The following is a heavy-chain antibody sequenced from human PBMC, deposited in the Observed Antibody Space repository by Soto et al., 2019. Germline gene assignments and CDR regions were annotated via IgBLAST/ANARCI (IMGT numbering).Heavy chain of an antibody. Sequence: PGWSLRLPCAASGFTFSSNAMHWVCQSPGKGLEWVAVLSYDGSNKYYATSVKGRFSISRDNSKSTLYLQMDSLRSEDTALYYCARDVESGSSQYYYYFYGLDVWGQGTTVTVYS. V-gene: IGHV3-30-3*01. D-gene: IGHD1-26*01. J-gene: IGHJ6*02. CDR2: LSYDGSNK. CDR1: GFTFSSNA. CDR3: ARDVESGSSQYYYYFYGLDV.